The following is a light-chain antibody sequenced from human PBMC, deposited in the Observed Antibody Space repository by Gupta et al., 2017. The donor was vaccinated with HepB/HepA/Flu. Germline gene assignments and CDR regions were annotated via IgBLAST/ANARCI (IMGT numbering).Light chain of an antibody. V-gene: IGKV3-20*01. CDR1: QSLSSTY. CDR3: QQYGRSPLT. Sequence: EIVLTQSPGTLSLSPGESATLSCRASQSLSSTYLAWYQHQPGQAPSLLIYGASSRATGIPDRCSGSGSGTDFTLTISRLEPEDFAVYYCQQYGRSPLTFGGGTKVEIK. J-gene: IGKJ4*01. CDR2: GAS.